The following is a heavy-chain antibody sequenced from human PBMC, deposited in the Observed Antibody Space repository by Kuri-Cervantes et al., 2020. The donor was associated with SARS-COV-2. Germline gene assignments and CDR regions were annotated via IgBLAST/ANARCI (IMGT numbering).Heavy chain of an antibody. D-gene: IGHD6-25*01. J-gene: IGHJ6*03. CDR3: AADHYYYYYMDV. V-gene: IGHV3-48*01. Sequence: GESLKIPCAASGFNFCSHSMNWVRQAPGKGLEWVSYLSSSSSNIYYADSVTGRFTISRDNAKYSLYLQMNSLSAEDKAVYYCAADHYYYYYMDVWGKGTTVTVSS. CDR2: LSSSSSNI. CDR1: GFNFCSHS.